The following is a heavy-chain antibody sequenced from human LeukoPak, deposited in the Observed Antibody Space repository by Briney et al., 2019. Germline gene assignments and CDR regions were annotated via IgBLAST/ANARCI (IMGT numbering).Heavy chain of an antibody. Sequence: GGSLRLSCAASGFTFSDYYMSWIRQAPGKGLEWVSYISSSGSTIYYAGSVKGRFTISRDNAKNSLYLQMNSLRAEDTAVYYCARDYQQLGDNDAFDIWGQGTMVTVSS. CDR1: GFTFSDYY. CDR3: ARDYQQLGDNDAFDI. CDR2: ISSSGSTI. J-gene: IGHJ3*02. D-gene: IGHD6-13*01. V-gene: IGHV3-11*01.